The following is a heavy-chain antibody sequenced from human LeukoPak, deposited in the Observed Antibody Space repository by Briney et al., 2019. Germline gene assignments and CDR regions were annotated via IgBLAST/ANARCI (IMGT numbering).Heavy chain of an antibody. Sequence: ASVKVSCKASGYTFTSYGIIWVQQAPGQGLEWMGWISAYNGNTNYAQKFQGRVTVTTDTSTSTAYMDLRSLRSDDTAVYYCARGIISTPVYGMDVWGQGTTVTVSS. J-gene: IGHJ6*02. CDR3: ARGIISTPVYGMDV. CDR2: ISAYNGNT. CDR1: GYTFTSYG. D-gene: IGHD3-10*01. V-gene: IGHV1-18*01.